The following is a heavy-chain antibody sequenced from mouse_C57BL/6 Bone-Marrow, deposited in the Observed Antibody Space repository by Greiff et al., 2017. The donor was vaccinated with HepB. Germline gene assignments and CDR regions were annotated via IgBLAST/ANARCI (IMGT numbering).Heavy chain of an antibody. CDR3: ARNYYGRGAMDY. CDR2: ISNGGGST. V-gene: IGHV5-12*01. CDR1: GFTFSDYY. J-gene: IGHJ4*01. D-gene: IGHD1-1*01. Sequence: EVQLQQSGGGLVQPGGSLKLSCAASGFTFSDYYMYWVRQTPEKRLEWVAYISNGGGSTYYPDTVKGRFTISRDNAKNTLYLQMSRLKSEDTAMYYCARNYYGRGAMDYWGQGTSVTVSS.